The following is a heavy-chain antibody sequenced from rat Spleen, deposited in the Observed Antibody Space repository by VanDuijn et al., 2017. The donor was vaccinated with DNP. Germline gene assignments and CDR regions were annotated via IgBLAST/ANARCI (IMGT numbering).Heavy chain of an antibody. CDR1: GFSLTSYH. V-gene: IGHV2-27*01. CDR2: IQNGGST. D-gene: IGHD1-12*02. Sequence: QVQLKESGPGLVQPSQTLSLTCTVSGFSLTSYHVHWVRQPPGKGLEWMGRIQNGGSTDYNSALKSRLSISRDTSKSQVFLKMNSLQTEDTAMYFCARSYYDGTYYHYVMDAWGQGASVTVSS. CDR3: ARSYYDGTYYHYVMDA. J-gene: IGHJ4*01.